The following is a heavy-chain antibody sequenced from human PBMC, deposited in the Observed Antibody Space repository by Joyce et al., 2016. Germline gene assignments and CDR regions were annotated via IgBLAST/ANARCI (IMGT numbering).Heavy chain of an antibody. CDR1: GFPLSSYS. D-gene: IGHD5-12*01. CDR2: IAYDVSNK. V-gene: IGHV3-33*05. CDR3: AREFQYRGATYHGMDV. Sequence: QVQLVESGGGVVQPGKSLRLSCAASGFPLSSYSMHGVRQAPGGGLEWVAIIAYDVSNKSSTDSVQGRFTISRDKSKNTLYLQMNSLRAEDTAVYYCAREFQYRGATYHGMDVWGQGTTVTVSS. J-gene: IGHJ6*02.